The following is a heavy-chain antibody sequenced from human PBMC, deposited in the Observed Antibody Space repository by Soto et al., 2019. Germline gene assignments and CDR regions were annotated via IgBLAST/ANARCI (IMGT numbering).Heavy chain of an antibody. V-gene: IGHV3-72*01. J-gene: IGHJ6*02. D-gene: IGHD6-13*01. CDR2: SRDKPQGYST. CDR3: ASGVIGSSSGGMDV. Sequence: VRQAPGKGLEWVGRSRDKPQGYSTAYAASVKGRFTTSRDESKNSLYLQMNSLRAEDTAVYYCASGVIGSSSGGMDVWGQGTTVTVSS.